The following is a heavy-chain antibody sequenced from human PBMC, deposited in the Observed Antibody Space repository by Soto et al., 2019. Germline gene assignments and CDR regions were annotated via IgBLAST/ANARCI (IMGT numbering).Heavy chain of an antibody. CDR1: GYTFTSYD. Sequence: QVQLVQSGAEVKKPGASVKVSCKASGYTFTSYDINWVRQATGQGLEWMGWMNPNSGNTGYAQKFQGIVTMTRNTSISTAYMELSSLRSEDTAVYYCARRPATVTTRYCMDVWGQGTTVTVSS. J-gene: IGHJ6*02. CDR3: ARRPATVTTRYCMDV. V-gene: IGHV1-8*01. CDR2: MNPNSGNT. D-gene: IGHD4-4*01.